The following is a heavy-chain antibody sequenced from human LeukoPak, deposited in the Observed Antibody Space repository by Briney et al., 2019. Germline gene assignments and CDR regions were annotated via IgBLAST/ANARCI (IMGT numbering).Heavy chain of an antibody. V-gene: IGHV1-69*01. CDR3: ARGIHYYDSSGHTRGAFDI. CDR2: IIPIFGTA. D-gene: IGHD3-22*01. J-gene: IGHJ3*02. CDR1: GGTFSSYA. Sequence: SVKVSCKASGGTFSSYAISWVRQAPGQGLEWMGGIIPIFGTANYAQKFQGRVTITADESTSTAYMELSSLRSEDTAVYYCARGIHYYDSSGHTRGAFDIWGQGTMVTVSS.